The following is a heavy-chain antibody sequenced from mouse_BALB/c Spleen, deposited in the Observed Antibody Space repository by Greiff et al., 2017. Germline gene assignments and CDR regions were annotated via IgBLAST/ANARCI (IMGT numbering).Heavy chain of an antibody. CDR1: GYSITSGYY. Sequence: EVQLVESGPGLVKPSQSLSLTCSVTGYSITSGYYWNWIRQFPGNKLEWMGYISYDGSNNYNPSLKNRISITRDTSKNQFFLKLNSVTTEDTATYYCARDSYYPYAMDYWGQGTSVTVSS. V-gene: IGHV3-6*02. CDR2: ISYDGSN. J-gene: IGHJ4*01. CDR3: ARDSYYPYAMDY. D-gene: IGHD2-12*01.